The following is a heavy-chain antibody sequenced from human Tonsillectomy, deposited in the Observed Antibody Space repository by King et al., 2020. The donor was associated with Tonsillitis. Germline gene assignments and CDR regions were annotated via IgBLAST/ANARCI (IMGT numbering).Heavy chain of an antibody. V-gene: IGHV1-69*01. CDR3: ARDYRDYYDSSGFQGAFDF. Sequence: VQLVESGAEVKKPGSSVKVSCKASGGTFSSYALSWVRQTPGQGLEWMGGIISIFGTANYAQKFQGRVTITADESTSRAYMELSSLTSEDTAVYYWARDYRDYYDSSGFQGAFDFWGQGTMVTVSS. CDR2: IISIFGTA. D-gene: IGHD3-22*01. CDR1: GGTFSSYA. J-gene: IGHJ3*01.